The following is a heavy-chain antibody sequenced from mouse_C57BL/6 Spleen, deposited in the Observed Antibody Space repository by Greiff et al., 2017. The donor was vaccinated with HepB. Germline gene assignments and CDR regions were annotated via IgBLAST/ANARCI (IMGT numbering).Heavy chain of an antibody. V-gene: IGHV5-2*01. Sequence: EVQRVESGGGLVQPGESLKLSCESNEYEFPSHDMSWVRKTPEKRLELVAAINSDGGSTYYPDTMERRFIISRDNTKKTLYLQMSSLRSEDTALYYCARLNYDGYYEGAMDYWGQGTSVTVSS. J-gene: IGHJ4*01. CDR1: EYEFPSHD. D-gene: IGHD2-3*01. CDR3: ARLNYDGYYEGAMDY. CDR2: INSDGGST.